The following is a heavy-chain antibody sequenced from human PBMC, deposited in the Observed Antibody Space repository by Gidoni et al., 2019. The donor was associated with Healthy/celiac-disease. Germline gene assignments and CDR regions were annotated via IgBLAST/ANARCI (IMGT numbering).Heavy chain of an antibody. Sequence: QVQLVQSGAAVKKPGASVKVSCKASGYTFTSYYMHWVRKAPGQGLEWMGIINPSGGSTSYAQKFQGRVTMTRDTSTSTVYMELSSLRSEDTAVYYCARDGGYCSSTSCYTPTNYYYYYMDVWGKGTTVTVSS. CDR2: INPSGGST. CDR3: ARDGGYCSSTSCYTPTNYYYYYMDV. V-gene: IGHV1-46*03. D-gene: IGHD2-2*02. J-gene: IGHJ6*03. CDR1: GYTFTSYY.